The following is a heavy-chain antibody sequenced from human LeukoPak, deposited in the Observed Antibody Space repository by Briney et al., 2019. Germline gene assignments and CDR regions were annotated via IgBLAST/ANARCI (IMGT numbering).Heavy chain of an antibody. CDR1: GYTFTSYG. D-gene: IGHD6-13*01. Sequence: ASVKVSCKASGYTFTSYGISWVRQAPGQGLEWMGWISAYNGNTNYAQKLQVRVTMTTDTSTSTAYMELRSLRSDDTAVYYCARDGAYSSSWYYFDYWGQGNLVTVSS. CDR3: ARDGAYSSSWYYFDY. J-gene: IGHJ4*02. CDR2: ISAYNGNT. V-gene: IGHV1-18*01.